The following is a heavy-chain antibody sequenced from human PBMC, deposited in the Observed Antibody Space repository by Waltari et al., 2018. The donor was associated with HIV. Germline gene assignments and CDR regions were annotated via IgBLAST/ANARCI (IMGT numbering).Heavy chain of an antibody. J-gene: IGHJ4*02. CDR3: AKDIGYCSGGSCPDY. CDR2: ISWNSGSI. Sequence: EVQLVESGGGLVQPGRSLRLSFAASGFTFDDYAMHWVRQAPGKGLEWVSGISWNSGSIGYADSVKGRFTISRDNAKNSLYLQMNSLRAEDTALYYCAKDIGYCSGGSCPDYWGQGTLVTVSS. V-gene: IGHV3-9*01. CDR1: GFTFDDYA. D-gene: IGHD2-15*01.